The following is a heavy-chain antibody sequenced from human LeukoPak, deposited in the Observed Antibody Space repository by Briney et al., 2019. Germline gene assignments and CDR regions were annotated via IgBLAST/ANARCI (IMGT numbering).Heavy chain of an antibody. J-gene: IGHJ5*02. CDR1: GYSISSGYY. V-gene: IGHV4-38-2*02. D-gene: IGHD3-3*01. CDR2: IYHSGST. Sequence: SETLSLTCTVSGYSISSGYYWGWIRQPPGKGLEWIGSIYHSGSTNYNPSLKSRVTISVDTSKNQFSLKLSSVTAADTAVYYCARGNGYYDFWSGYYLNWFDPWGQGTLVTVSS. CDR3: ARGNGYYDFWSGYYLNWFDP.